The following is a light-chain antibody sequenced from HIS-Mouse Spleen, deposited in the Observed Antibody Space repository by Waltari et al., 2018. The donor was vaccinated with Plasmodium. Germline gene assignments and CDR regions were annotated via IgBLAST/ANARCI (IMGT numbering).Light chain of an antibody. CDR3: QQYYSTPPYT. CDR1: PRVLYSSNTKNY. CDR2: WAS. Sequence: DIVMTQSPDSMAVSLGERATSTCTSSPRVLYSSNTKNYVAWYQQKPGQPPKLLIYWASTRESGVPDRFSGSGSGTDFTLTISSLQAEDVAVYYCQQYYSTPPYTFGQGTKLEIK. J-gene: IGKJ2*01. V-gene: IGKV4-1*01.